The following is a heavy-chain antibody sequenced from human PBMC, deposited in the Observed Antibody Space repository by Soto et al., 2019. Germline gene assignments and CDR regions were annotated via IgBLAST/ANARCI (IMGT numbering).Heavy chain of an antibody. CDR2: ISYDGSNK. CDR1: GFTFSSYG. D-gene: IGHD1-26*01. CDR3: SKDLELLVGGVDY. Sequence: QVQLVESGGGVVQPGRSLRLSCAASGFTFSSYGMHWVRQAPGKGLEWVAVISYDGSNKYYADSVKGRFTISRDNSKNTLYLQMNSLGGEDTAVYYCSKDLELLVGGVDYWGQGTLVTVSS. V-gene: IGHV3-30*18. J-gene: IGHJ4*02.